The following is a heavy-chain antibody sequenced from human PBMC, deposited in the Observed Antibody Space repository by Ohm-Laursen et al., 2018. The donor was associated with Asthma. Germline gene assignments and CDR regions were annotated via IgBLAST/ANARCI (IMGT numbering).Heavy chain of an antibody. CDR3: TPKTTIGRFYPEFDY. CDR1: GFTFSNAW. J-gene: IGHJ4*02. Sequence: GSLRLSCAASGFTFSNAWMSWVRQAPGKGLEWVGRIKSKTDGGTTDYAAPVKGRFTISRDDSKNTLYLQMNSLKTEDTAVYYCTPKTTIGRFYPEFDYWGQGTLVTVSS. V-gene: IGHV3-15*01. D-gene: IGHD3-3*01. CDR2: IKSKTDGGTT.